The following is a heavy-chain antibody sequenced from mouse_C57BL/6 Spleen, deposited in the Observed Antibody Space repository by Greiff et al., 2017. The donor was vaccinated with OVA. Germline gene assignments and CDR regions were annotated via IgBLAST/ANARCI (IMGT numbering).Heavy chain of an antibody. J-gene: IGHJ4*01. CDR2: INPNNGGT. D-gene: IGHD1-1*01. V-gene: IGHV1-18*01. CDR1: GYTFTDYN. Sequence: VQLQQSGPELVKPGASVKIPCKASGYTFTDYNMDWVKQSHGKSLEWIGDINPNNGGTIYNQTFKGKATLTVDKSSSTAYMELRSLTSEDTAVYYWARLITTVEEDYAMDYWGQGTSVTVSA. CDR3: ARLITTVEEDYAMDY.